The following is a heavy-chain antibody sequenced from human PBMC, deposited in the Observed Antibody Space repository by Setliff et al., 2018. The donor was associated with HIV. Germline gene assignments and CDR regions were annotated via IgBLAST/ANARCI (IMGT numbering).Heavy chain of an antibody. Sequence: SETLSLTCTVSGGSTSSSSFYWTWIRQPAGKGLEWIGRIYTTGSTNYNPSLKSRVTISVDTSKNQFSLKLSSVTAADTAVYYCARQDQYDDSGYYVGFYGMDVWGQGTTVTVSS. CDR1: GGSTSSSSFY. CDR3: ARQDQYDDSGYYVGFYGMDV. D-gene: IGHD3-22*01. J-gene: IGHJ6*02. CDR2: IYTTGST. V-gene: IGHV4-61*02.